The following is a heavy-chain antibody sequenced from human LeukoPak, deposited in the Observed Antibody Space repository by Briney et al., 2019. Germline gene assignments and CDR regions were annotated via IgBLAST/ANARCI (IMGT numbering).Heavy chain of an antibody. CDR1: GFTFSAYA. D-gene: IGHD5-18*01. V-gene: IGHV3-23*05. CDR3: ARGFAPAYNFGVFDY. Sequence: PGGSLRLSCEASGFTFSAYAMTWVRQAPGKGLEWVSSIGSDNKPHYSESVKGRFAISRDNSKSMLFLQLNSLRAEDTAVYYCARGFAPAYNFGVFDYWGQGTLVSVSS. CDR2: IGSDNKP. J-gene: IGHJ4*02.